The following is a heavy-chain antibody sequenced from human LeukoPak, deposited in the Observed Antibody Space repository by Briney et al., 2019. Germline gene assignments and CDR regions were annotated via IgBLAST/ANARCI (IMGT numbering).Heavy chain of an antibody. V-gene: IGHV4-4*07. Sequence: SETLSLTCTVSGGSISSYYWNWIRQPAGKGLEWIGHIYTSGSTNYNSSLKSRVTMSVDTSKNQFSVKLNSVTAADTAVYYCVSQVVPAAIPDAFDIWGQGTVVTVSS. CDR2: IYTSGST. D-gene: IGHD2-2*01. J-gene: IGHJ3*02. CDR3: VSQVVPAAIPDAFDI. CDR1: GGSISSYY.